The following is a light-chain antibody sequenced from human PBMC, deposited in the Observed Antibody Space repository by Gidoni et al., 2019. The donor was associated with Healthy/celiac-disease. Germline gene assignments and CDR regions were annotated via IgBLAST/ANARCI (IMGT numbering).Light chain of an antibody. CDR2: DAS. J-gene: IGKJ4*01. CDR3: QQYGSSPLT. CDR1: QSVSSSY. V-gene: IGKV3D-20*01. Sequence: EIVLTQSPATLSLSPGERATLSCGASQSVSSSYVAWYQQKPGLAPRLLIYDASSRATGLPDRFSGSGSGTDFTLTISILEPEDFAVYYCQQYGSSPLTFGGGTKVEIK.